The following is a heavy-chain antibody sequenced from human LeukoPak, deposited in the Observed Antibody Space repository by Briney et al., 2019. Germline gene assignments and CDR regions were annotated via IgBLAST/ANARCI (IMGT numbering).Heavy chain of an antibody. CDR3: ARQMWQLWLIDY. V-gene: IGHV4-30-2*03. CDR1: GGSIRSAGHY. J-gene: IGHJ4*02. D-gene: IGHD5-18*01. Sequence: SETLSLTCTVSGGSIRSAGHYSTWIRQPPGKGLEWIGSIYYSGSTYYNPSLKSRVTISVDTSKNQFSLKLSSVTAADTAVYYCARQMWQLWLIDYWGQGTLVTVSS. CDR2: IYYSGST.